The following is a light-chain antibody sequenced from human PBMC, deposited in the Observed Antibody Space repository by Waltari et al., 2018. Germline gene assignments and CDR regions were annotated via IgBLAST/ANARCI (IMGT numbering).Light chain of an antibody. J-gene: IGLJ2*01. CDR1: SSDVGGYNY. CDR3: SSYTSSSTLI. V-gene: IGLV2-14*01. Sequence: QSALTQPASVSGSPGQSITISCTGTSSDVGGYNYVSWYQQHPGKAPKLMIYEVSNRPSGVSNRFSGSKAGNTASLTISELQAEDEADYYCSSYTSSSTLICGGGTKLTVL. CDR2: EVS.